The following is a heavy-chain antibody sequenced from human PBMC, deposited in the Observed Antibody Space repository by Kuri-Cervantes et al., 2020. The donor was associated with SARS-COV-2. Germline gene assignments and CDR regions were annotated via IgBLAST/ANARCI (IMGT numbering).Heavy chain of an antibody. CDR1: GYTLTSYG. Sequence: ASVKVSCKASGYTLTSYGISWVRQAPGQGLEWMGWISAYNGNTDYAQKLQGRVTMTTDTSTSTAYMELRSLRSDDTAVYYCARDYCSGGSCRDFDYWGQGTLVTVSS. CDR3: ARDYCSGGSCRDFDY. D-gene: IGHD2-15*01. CDR2: ISAYNGNT. V-gene: IGHV1-18*01. J-gene: IGHJ4*02.